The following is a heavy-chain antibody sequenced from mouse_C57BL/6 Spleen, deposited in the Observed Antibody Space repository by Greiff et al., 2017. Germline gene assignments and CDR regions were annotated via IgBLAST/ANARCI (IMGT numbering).Heavy chain of an antibody. CDR2: IDPSDSYT. D-gene: IGHD2-4*01. CDR3: ARSGDYEKGFAY. CDR1: GYTFTSYW. J-gene: IGHJ3*01. Sequence: QVQLQQPGAELVKPGASVKLSCKASGYTFTSYWMQWVKQRPGQGLEWIGEIDPSDSYTNYNQKFKGKATLTVDTSSSTAYMPLSSLTSEDAAVYYCARSGDYEKGFAYWGQGTLVTVSA. V-gene: IGHV1-50*01.